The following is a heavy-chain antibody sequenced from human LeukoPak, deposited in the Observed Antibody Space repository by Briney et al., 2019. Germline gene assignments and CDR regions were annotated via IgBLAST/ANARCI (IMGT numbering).Heavy chain of an antibody. V-gene: IGHV4-4*07. CDR1: GGSISSYY. J-gene: IGHJ6*03. CDR3: AGSSRGIVVVPAAKVPYYYYYMDV. D-gene: IGHD2-2*01. CDR2: IYTSGST. Sequence: SETLSLTCTVSGGSISSYYWSWIRQPAGKGLEWIGRIYTSGSTNYNPSLKSRVTMSVDTSKNQFSLKLSSVTAAATAVYYCAGSSRGIVVVPAAKVPYYYYYMDVWGNGTTVTVSS.